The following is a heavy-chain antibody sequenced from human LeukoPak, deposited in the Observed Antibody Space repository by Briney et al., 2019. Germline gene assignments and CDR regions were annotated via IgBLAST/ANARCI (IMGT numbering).Heavy chain of an antibody. CDR3: ARERITMVRGVIRGPIDC. CDR1: GFTFSSYA. J-gene: IGHJ4*02. D-gene: IGHD3-10*01. CDR2: TSYDGSNK. V-gene: IGHV3-30*04. Sequence: GGSLRLSCAASGFTFSSYAMHWVRQAPGKGLEWVAVTSYDGSNKYYADSVKGRFTISRDNSKNTLYLQMNSLRAEDTAVYYCARERITMVRGVIRGPIDCWGQGTLVTVSS.